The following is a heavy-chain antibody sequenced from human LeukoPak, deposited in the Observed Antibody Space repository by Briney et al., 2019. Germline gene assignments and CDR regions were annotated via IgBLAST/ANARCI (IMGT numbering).Heavy chain of an antibody. Sequence: ASVKVSCKASGYTFTSYAISWVRQAPGQGLEWMGGIIPIFGTANYAQKFQGRVTITADESTSTAYMELSSLRSEDTAVYYCARARGYSGYDYVNWFDPWGQGTLVTVSS. CDR2: IIPIFGTA. J-gene: IGHJ5*02. V-gene: IGHV1-69*13. CDR3: ARARGYSGYDYVNWFDP. CDR1: GYTFTSYA. D-gene: IGHD5-12*01.